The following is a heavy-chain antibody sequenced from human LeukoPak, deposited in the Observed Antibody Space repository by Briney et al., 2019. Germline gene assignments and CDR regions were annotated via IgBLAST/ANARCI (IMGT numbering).Heavy chain of an antibody. V-gene: IGHV4-34*01. J-gene: IGHJ6*03. CDR1: VGSFSGYY. CDR2: INHSGST. Sequence: SETLSLTCAVYVGSFSGYYWSWIRQPPGKGLEWIGEINHSGSTNYNPSLKSRVTISVDRSKNQFSLKLSSVTAADTAVYYCARDNRDCSSTSCHGGYYYYYMDVWGKGTTVTVSS. D-gene: IGHD2-2*01. CDR3: ARDNRDCSSTSCHGGYYYYYMDV.